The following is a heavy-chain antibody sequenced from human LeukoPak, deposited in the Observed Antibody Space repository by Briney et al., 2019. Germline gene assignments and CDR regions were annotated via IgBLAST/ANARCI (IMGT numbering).Heavy chain of an antibody. D-gene: IGHD5-24*01. Sequence: GGSLRLSCAASGFTFSSYAMSWVRQAPGKGLEWVSAISSGGATTYYADSVEGRCTISRDNSKNTLYLQMNSLRAEDTAVYYCAKAVMATTYFDYWGQGTLVTVSS. CDR3: AKAVMATTYFDY. J-gene: IGHJ4*02. CDR2: ISSGGATT. CDR1: GFTFSSYA. V-gene: IGHV3-23*01.